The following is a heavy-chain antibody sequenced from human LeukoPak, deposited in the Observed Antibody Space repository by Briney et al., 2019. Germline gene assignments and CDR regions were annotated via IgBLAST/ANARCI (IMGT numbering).Heavy chain of an antibody. V-gene: IGHV3-30*03. CDR3: AQGDGRWEGNWFDP. J-gene: IGHJ5*02. CDR1: GFTFSTYG. CDR2: TSHDGSNK. Sequence: PGRSLRLSCAASGFTFSTYGMHWVRQAPGKGLEWVAVTSHDGSNKYPVDSVKGRLTISRDNSKNTFYLQMNSLRAEDTAVYYCAQGDGRWEGNWFDPWGQGTLVTVSS. D-gene: IGHD1-26*01.